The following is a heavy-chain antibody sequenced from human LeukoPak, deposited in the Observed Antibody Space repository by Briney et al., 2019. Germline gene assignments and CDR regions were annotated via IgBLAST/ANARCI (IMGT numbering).Heavy chain of an antibody. D-gene: IGHD2-2*01. J-gene: IGHJ4*02. CDR3: ARGSPLNIVVVPAAYDY. CDR2: ISAYNGNT. Sequence: ASVKVSCKASGYTFTSYGISWVRQAPGQGLEWMGWISAYNGNTNYAQKLQGRVTMTTDTSTSTAYMELRSLRSDDTAVYYCARGSPLNIVVVPAAYDYWGQGTLVTVSS. CDR1: GYTFTSYG. V-gene: IGHV1-18*01.